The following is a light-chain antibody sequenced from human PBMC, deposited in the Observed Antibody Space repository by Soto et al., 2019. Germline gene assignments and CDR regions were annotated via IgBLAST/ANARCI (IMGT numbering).Light chain of an antibody. CDR3: QSYDSSLSGSGV. V-gene: IGLV1-40*01. Sequence: QSVLTQPPSVSGAPGQRVTISCTGSSSNIGAGYDVHWYQQLPGTAPKLLIYGNSNRPSGVPDRFSGSKSGTSASLAITGLQAEDEADYCWQSYDSSLSGSGVFGGGTQRTVL. CDR2: GNS. CDR1: SSNIGAGYD. J-gene: IGLJ2*01.